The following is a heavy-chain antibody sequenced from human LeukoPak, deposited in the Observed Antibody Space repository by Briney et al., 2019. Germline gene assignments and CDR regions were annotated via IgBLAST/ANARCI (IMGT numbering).Heavy chain of an antibody. Sequence: GESLKISCKGSGYSFTSYWIGWVRQMPGKGLEWMGIIYPGDSDTRYSPSFQGHVTISADRSISTAYLQWSSLRASDSAMYYCARGGVYCSSTSCYMAYWGQGTLVTVSS. D-gene: IGHD2-2*02. CDR3: ARGGVYCSSTSCYMAY. CDR2: IYPGDSDT. CDR1: GYSFTSYW. V-gene: IGHV5-51*01. J-gene: IGHJ4*02.